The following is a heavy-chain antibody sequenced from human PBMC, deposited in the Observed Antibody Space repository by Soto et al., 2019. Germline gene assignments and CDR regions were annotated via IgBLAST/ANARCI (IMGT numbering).Heavy chain of an antibody. CDR1: ELTFGGFA. J-gene: IGHJ4*02. CDR2: ISGSGGST. CDR3: AKELYDSSGYFDY. D-gene: IGHD3-22*01. Sequence: GGSWRLSWAASELTFGGFAIPWVRKAPGKGLEWVSAISGSGGSTYYADSVKGRFTISRDNSKNTLYLQMNSLRAEDTAVYYCAKELYDSSGYFDYWGQGTLVNVSS. V-gene: IGHV3-23*01.